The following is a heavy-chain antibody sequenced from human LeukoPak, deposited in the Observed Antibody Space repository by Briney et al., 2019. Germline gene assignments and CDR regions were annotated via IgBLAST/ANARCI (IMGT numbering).Heavy chain of an antibody. CDR2: MNPNSGGT. CDR1: GYTFTSYD. D-gene: IGHD2-2*02. V-gene: IGHV1-2*02. CDR3: ARGVVPAAISGVYYYYYYGMDV. J-gene: IGHJ6*02. Sequence: ASVKVSCKASGYTFTSYDINWVRQATGQGLEWMGWMNPNSGGTNYAQKFQGRVTMTRDTSISTAYMELSRLRSDDTAVYYCARGVVPAAISGVYYYYYYGMDVWGQGTTVTVSS.